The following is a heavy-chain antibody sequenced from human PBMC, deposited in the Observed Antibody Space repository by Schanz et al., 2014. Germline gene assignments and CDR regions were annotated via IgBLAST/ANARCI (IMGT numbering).Heavy chain of an antibody. J-gene: IGHJ6*03. V-gene: IGHV4-34*01. CDR2: ISHSGDT. D-gene: IGHD4-17*01. Sequence: QVQLRQWGAGLLRPSETLSLTCAVYGGSFSGYYWTWIRQPPGKRLEWIGEISHSGDTNFNPSLKSRVTRAVDSSKSQFSLRMNSLTAADTAIYYCARGNNVDYCDAFFNYYYYDMDVWGKGTTVTVSS. CDR3: ARGNNVDYCDAFFNYYYYDMDV. CDR1: GGSFSGYY.